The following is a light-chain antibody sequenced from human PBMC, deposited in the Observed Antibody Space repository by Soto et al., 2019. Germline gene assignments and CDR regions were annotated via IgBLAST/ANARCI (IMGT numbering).Light chain of an antibody. CDR1: QDISNY. CDR3: QHYDNLPPA. V-gene: IGKV1-33*01. J-gene: IGKJ1*01. Sequence: DIQMTQSPSSLSASVGDRVTITCQASQDISNYLNWYQQKPGKAPKLLIYDASNLETGVPSRFSGSGSGTDFTFTISSLQPEDIATYYCQHYDNLPPAFGQGTKV. CDR2: DAS.